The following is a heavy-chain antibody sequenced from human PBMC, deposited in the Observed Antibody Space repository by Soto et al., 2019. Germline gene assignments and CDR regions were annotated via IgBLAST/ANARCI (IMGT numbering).Heavy chain of an antibody. CDR3: SIGSWSAESFDV. CDR1: GGTFNTYT. V-gene: IGHV1-69*02. J-gene: IGHJ3*01. D-gene: IGHD2-2*01. CDR2: IIPMLPVT. Sequence: QVHLIQSGAEVKKPGSSVKVSCKAAGGTFNTYTLFWVRQAPGHGLEWMGRIIPMLPVTNSAQKFQGRLTLTAHKSTGTAFMELTSLTYDDTAFYYCSIGSWSAESFDVRGQGTRLTCSS.